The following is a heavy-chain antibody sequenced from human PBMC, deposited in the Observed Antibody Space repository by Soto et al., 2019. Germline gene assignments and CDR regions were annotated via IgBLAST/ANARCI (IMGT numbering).Heavy chain of an antibody. V-gene: IGHV1-18*01. D-gene: IGHD3-10*01. CDR2: TVAGSGNR. Sequence: QVQVIQSGAEVTKPGASVTLSCKTSGYAFMSYGLSWVRLAPGQGLEWMGWTVAGSGNRIYAQKFQDRINMNIDTSTNTGYMELRRLTSDDSALYFCTRVAGYGSGSRHFDNWGQGTLVTVSS. J-gene: IGHJ4*02. CDR1: GYAFMSYG. CDR3: TRVAGYGSGSRHFDN.